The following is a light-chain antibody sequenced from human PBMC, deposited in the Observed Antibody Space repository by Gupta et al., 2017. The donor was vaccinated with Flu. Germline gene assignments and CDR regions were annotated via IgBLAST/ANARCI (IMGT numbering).Light chain of an antibody. J-gene: IGKJ1*01. Sequence: DIQMTQSPSTLFVSIGDRVTITCRASHSVNNWLAWYHQKPGKAPYLLIYKESYLERKVPPRFSGSGSGTEFTLTISSLQPDDLATYYCQQYDSFPWTFGLGTKVDIQ. CDR2: KES. V-gene: IGKV1-5*03. CDR1: HSVNNW. CDR3: QQYDSFPWT.